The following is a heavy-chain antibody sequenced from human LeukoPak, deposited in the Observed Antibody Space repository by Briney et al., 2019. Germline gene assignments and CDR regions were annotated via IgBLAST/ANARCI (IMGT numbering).Heavy chain of an antibody. Sequence: SVKVSCKASGYTFTSYDINWVRQATGQGLEWMGGIIPIFGTANYAQKFQGRVTITADESTSTAYMELSSLRSEDTAVYYCARHGVRGRLPPPYYYYMDVWGKGTTVTISS. CDR1: GYTFTSYD. CDR3: ARHGVRGRLPPPYYYYMDV. CDR2: IIPIFGTA. D-gene: IGHD3-10*01. V-gene: IGHV1-69*13. J-gene: IGHJ6*03.